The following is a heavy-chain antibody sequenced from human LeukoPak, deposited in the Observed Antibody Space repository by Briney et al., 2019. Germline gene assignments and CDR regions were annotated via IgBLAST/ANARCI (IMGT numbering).Heavy chain of an antibody. CDR1: GGSLSGYY. Sequence: SETLSLTCAVYGGSLSGYYWSWIRQPPGKGLEWIGEINHSGSTNYNPSLKSRVTISVDTSKNQFSLKLSSVTAADTAVYYCARGVLWLRSFDYWGQGTLVTVSS. CDR3: ARGVLWLRSFDY. D-gene: IGHD5-12*01. CDR2: INHSGST. J-gene: IGHJ4*02. V-gene: IGHV4-34*01.